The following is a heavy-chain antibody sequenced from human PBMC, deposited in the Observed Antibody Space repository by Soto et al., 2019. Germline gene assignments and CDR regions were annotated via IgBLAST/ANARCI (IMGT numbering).Heavy chain of an antibody. Sequence: ASVKVSCKASGYTFTSYGISWVRQAPGQGLEWMGWISAYNGDTNYAQKLQGRVTMTTDTSTSTAYMELRSLRSDDTAVYYCARDYGITIFGVVPYGAFDIWGQGTMVTVSS. CDR1: GYTFTSYG. J-gene: IGHJ3*02. CDR2: ISAYNGDT. V-gene: IGHV1-18*01. D-gene: IGHD3-3*01. CDR3: ARDYGITIFGVVPYGAFDI.